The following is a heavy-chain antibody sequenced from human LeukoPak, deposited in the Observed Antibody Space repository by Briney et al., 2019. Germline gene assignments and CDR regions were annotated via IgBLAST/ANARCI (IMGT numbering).Heavy chain of an antibody. Sequence: PSETLSLTCTVSGGSISSNSYYWSWIRQPAGKGLEWIGRIYASGSTNYNASLKSRVTISVDTSKNRFSLKLSSVTAADTAVYYCARMDCSSTSCYVDCWGQGTLVTVSS. CDR2: IYASGST. CDR3: ARMDCSSTSCYVDC. J-gene: IGHJ4*02. D-gene: IGHD2-2*01. V-gene: IGHV4-61*02. CDR1: GGSISSNSYY.